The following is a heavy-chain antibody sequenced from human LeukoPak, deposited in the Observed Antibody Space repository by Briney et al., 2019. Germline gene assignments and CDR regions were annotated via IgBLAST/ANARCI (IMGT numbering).Heavy chain of an antibody. J-gene: IGHJ4*02. CDR3: ARALIRGVILGY. CDR1: GFTFSSYS. Sequence: GGSLRLSCAASGFTFSSYSMNWVRQAPGKGLEWVSSISSSSSYIYYADSVKGRFTISRDNAKNSLYLQMNSLRAEDTAVYYCARALIRGVILGYWGQGTLVTVSS. CDR2: ISSSSSYI. D-gene: IGHD3-10*01. V-gene: IGHV3-21*01.